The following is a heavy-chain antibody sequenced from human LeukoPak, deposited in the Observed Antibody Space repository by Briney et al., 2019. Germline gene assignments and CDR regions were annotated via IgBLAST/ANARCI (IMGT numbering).Heavy chain of an antibody. J-gene: IGHJ5*02. CDR2: IRGSGGVT. Sequence: GGSLRLSCAASGFTFNSYAMSWVGQAPGKGLEGVSAIRGSGGVTYYADSVKGGFTISRDNSKSPLYLQMNSLRAEDTAVYYCAKDSGAVGYCSGGSCYYNWFDPWGQGTLVTVSS. CDR1: GFTFNSYA. CDR3: AKDSGAVGYCSGGSCYYNWFDP. D-gene: IGHD2-15*01. V-gene: IGHV3-23*01.